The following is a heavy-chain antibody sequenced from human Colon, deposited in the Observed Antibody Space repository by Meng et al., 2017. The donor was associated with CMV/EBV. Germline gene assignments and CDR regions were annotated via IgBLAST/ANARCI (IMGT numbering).Heavy chain of an antibody. CDR2: VSQDGRT. D-gene: IGHD6-19*01. J-gene: IGHJ4*01. CDR1: GLSVSNDYW. Sequence: VQLQESGPRLVTPSGTLSLTCAVSGLSVSNDYWWTWVRQAPGKGLEWIGEVSQDGRTNSNPSLKSRLSMSVDKSKNQFSLNLRSVTAADTVSYFCASSSGWWRIDYWGHGTLVTVSS. V-gene: IGHV4-4*02. CDR3: ASSSGWWRIDY.